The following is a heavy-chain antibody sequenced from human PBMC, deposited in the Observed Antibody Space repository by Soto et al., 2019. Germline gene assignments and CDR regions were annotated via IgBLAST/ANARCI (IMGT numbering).Heavy chain of an antibody. CDR2: ISKDGSKK. CDR3: ANPSGYYFGLGSHDEASDM. J-gene: IGHJ3*02. V-gene: IGHV3-30*18. D-gene: IGHD3-9*01. Sequence: QVQLVESGGGVVQPGRSLRLSCAASGFMFSGFGMHWVRQAPGKGLQWVAGISKDGSKKYYADSVKGRFTISRDNSKKTLYLQMNSLRAEDTAVYYWANPSGYYFGLGSHDEASDMWGQGTVVTVFS. CDR1: GFMFSGFG.